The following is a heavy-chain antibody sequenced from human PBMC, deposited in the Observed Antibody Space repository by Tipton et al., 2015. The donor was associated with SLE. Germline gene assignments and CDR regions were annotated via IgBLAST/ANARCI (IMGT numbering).Heavy chain of an antibody. V-gene: IGHV4-34*01. Sequence: TLSLTCAVYGGSFSGYYWSWIRQPPGKGLEWIGEINHSGSTNYNPSLKSRVTISVDTSKNQFSLKLSSVTAADTAVNYCAVKGLGSSTRDNWFDPWGQGTLVTVSS. J-gene: IGHJ5*02. CDR3: AVKGLGSSTRDNWFDP. D-gene: IGHD2-15*01. CDR2: INHSGST. CDR1: GGSFSGYY.